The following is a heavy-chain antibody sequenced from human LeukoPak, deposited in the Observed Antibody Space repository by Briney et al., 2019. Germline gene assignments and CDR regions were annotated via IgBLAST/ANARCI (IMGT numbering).Heavy chain of an antibody. CDR3: ARDREGCSGGSCYLYYFDY. CDR2: ISGNSGDT. J-gene: IGHJ4*02. CDR1: AFTFSSYS. Sequence: GGSLRLSCAASAFTFSSYSMNWVRQAPGKGLEWLSYISGNSGDTNYADSVKGRFTISRDNAKNSLYLQMNSLRAEDTAVYYCARDREGCSGGSCYLYYFDYWGQGTLVTVSS. V-gene: IGHV3-21*05. D-gene: IGHD2-15*01.